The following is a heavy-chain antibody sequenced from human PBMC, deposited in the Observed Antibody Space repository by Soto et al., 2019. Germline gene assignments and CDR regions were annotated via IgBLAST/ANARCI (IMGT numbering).Heavy chain of an antibody. CDR2: IYYNGST. D-gene: IGHD3-10*01. Sequence: QVQLQESGPGLVKPSETLSLTCTVSGGSISSYYWSWIRQPPGKGLEWIGYIYYNGSTNYNPSLKSRVTISVDTSKSQVSLKLSSVTAADTAVYYCASRTYYGSSSNWFDPWGQGTLVTVSS. CDR3: ASRTYYGSSSNWFDP. CDR1: GGSISSYY. J-gene: IGHJ5*02. V-gene: IGHV4-59*08.